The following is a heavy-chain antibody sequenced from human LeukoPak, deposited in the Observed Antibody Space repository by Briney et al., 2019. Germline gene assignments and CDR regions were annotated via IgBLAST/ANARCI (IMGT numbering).Heavy chain of an antibody. CDR2: ISSSSSYI. D-gene: IGHD4-23*01. J-gene: IGHJ6*02. V-gene: IGHV3-21*01. CDR1: GFTFSSYS. Sequence: GGSLRLSCAASGFTFSSYSMNWVRQAPGKGLEWVSSISSSSSYIYYADSVKGRFTISRDNAKNSLYLQMNSLRAEDTAVYYCARGLVSPKETPSDPGMDVWGQGTTVTVSS. CDR3: ARGLVSPKETPSDPGMDV.